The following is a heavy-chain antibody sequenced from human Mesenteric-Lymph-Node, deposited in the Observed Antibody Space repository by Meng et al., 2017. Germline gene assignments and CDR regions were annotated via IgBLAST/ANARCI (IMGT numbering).Heavy chain of an antibody. CDR3: AKGESTIGY. Sequence: GESLKISCAASGFTFSSYAMSWVRQAPGKGLEWVSGISGSGGSTYSADSVKGRFTISRDNSKNTLYLQMNSLRAEDTAVYYCAKGESTIGYWGQGTLVTVSS. V-gene: IGHV3-23*01. J-gene: IGHJ4*02. CDR2: ISGSGGST. D-gene: IGHD5/OR15-5a*01. CDR1: GFTFSSYA.